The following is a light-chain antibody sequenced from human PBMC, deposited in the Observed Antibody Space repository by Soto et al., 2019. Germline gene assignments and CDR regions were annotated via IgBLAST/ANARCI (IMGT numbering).Light chain of an antibody. V-gene: IGKV4-1*01. CDR3: HQYYSSPLT. Sequence: DIVITQSPDSLAMSLGERATITCKSSQSVLASSNNKNLLAWYQPKPGQPPKLLIYGASTRESGVPDRFRGSGSGTDLTLTISSLQAEDVAVYYCHQYYSSPLTCGGGTNVEIK. CDR2: GAS. J-gene: IGKJ4*01. CDR1: QSVLASSNNKNL.